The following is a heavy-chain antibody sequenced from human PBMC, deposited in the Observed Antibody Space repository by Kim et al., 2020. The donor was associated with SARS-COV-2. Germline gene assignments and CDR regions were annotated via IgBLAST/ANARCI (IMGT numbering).Heavy chain of an antibody. D-gene: IGHD3-16*02. CDR1: GFTFSNAW. V-gene: IGHV3-15*01. CDR2: IKSKTDGGTT. J-gene: IGHJ4*02. Sequence: GGSLRLSCAASGFTFSNAWMSWVRQAPGKGLEWVGRIKSKTDGGTTDYAAPVKGRFTISRDDSKNTLYLQMNSLKTEDTAVYYCTTDRFYDYVWGSYRYTDYWGQGTLVTVSA. CDR3: TTDRFYDYVWGSYRYTDY.